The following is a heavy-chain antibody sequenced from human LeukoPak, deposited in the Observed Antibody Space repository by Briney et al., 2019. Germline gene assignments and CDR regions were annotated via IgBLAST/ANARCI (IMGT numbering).Heavy chain of an antibody. J-gene: IGHJ4*02. V-gene: IGHV3-23*01. Sequence: QAGGSLRLSCAASGFTFSTYAMHWVRQPPGKGLEWVSAISGSGGATYHADADSVKGRFIISRDNSENTLYLQINSLRVEDTAVYYCAKDGYNYDSSGHFDYWGQGTLVTVSS. CDR3: AKDGYNYDSSGHFDY. CDR1: GFTFSTYA. D-gene: IGHD3-22*01. CDR2: ISGSGGAT.